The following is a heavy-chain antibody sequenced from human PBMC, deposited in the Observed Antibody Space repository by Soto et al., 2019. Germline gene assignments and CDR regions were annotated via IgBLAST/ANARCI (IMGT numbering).Heavy chain of an antibody. CDR3: AKEWGIDY. V-gene: IGHV3-23*01. D-gene: IGHD7-27*01. CDR1: GFTFSSYT. Sequence: EVQLLESGGGLVEPGGSRRLSCAVSGFTFSSYTMSWVLQAPGKGLEWVSTISGSGSSTYSADSGKRRFTISRDNSKNTLYLQMNSLRVEDTAIYYCAKEWGIDYWGQGTLVTVSS. J-gene: IGHJ4*02. CDR2: ISGSGSST.